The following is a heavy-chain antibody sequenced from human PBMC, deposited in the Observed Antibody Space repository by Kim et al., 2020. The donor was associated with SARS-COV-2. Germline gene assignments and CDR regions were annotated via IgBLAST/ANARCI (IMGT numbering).Heavy chain of an antibody. D-gene: IGHD3-22*01. CDR2: FDPEDGET. CDR3: ATSSVVIKSHWFDP. CDR1: GYTLPELS. Sequence: ASVKVSCKFSGYTLPELSMHWVRQAPGKGLEWMGGFDPEDGETIYAQKFQGRVTMTEDTSTDTAYMELSSLRSEDTAVYYCATSSVVIKSHWFDPWGQGTLVTVSS. J-gene: IGHJ5*02. V-gene: IGHV1-24*01.